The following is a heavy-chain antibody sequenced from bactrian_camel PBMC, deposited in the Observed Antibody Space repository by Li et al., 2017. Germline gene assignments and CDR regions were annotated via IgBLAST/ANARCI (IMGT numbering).Heavy chain of an antibody. V-gene: IGHV3S53*01. CDR3: AADPRRGYCHIGKWSTDFGY. D-gene: IGHD3*01. J-gene: IGHJ6*01. Sequence: HVQLVESGGGSVQVRGSLRLSCAASGNMLGLYGTFCVGWFRQRPGREREAVATMDTDGMTTYANSEEGRVTISRDNAKTTSSLQMDGMKPEDTAMYYCAADPRRGYCHIGKWSTDFGYWGQGTQVTVS. CDR2: MDTDGMT. CDR1: GNMLGLYG.